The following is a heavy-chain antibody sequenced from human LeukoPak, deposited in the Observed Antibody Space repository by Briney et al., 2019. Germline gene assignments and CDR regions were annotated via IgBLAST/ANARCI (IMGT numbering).Heavy chain of an antibody. D-gene: IGHD1-14*01. Sequence: GGSLRLSCAASGFTFSSYWMHWVRQVPGKGLVWVAGINPGGSGITYADSVKGGFTISRDNAKNTLYLQMARLRAEDTGGYCFASSNQADDYWGQGTLVTVSS. CDR2: INPGGSGI. CDR1: GFTFSSYW. CDR3: ASSNQADDY. J-gene: IGHJ4*02. V-gene: IGHV3-74*01.